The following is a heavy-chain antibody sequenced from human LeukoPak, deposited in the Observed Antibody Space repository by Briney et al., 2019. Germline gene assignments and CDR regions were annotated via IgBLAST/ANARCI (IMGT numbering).Heavy chain of an antibody. V-gene: IGHV3-30*03. CDR3: ARVYSSSVFGYFDY. Sequence: GRSLRLSCAASGFTFSSYGMHWVRQAPGKGLDWVAVISHDGSNKYYADSVKGRFTISRDNSKNTLYLQMNSLRAEDTAVYYCARVYSSSVFGYFDYWGQGTPVTVSS. CDR2: ISHDGSNK. D-gene: IGHD6-13*01. J-gene: IGHJ4*02. CDR1: GFTFSSYG.